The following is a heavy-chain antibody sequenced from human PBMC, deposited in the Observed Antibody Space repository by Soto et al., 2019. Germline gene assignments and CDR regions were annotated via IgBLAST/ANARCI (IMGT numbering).Heavy chain of an antibody. V-gene: IGHV3-30*18. D-gene: IGHD2-2*01. J-gene: IGHJ6*02. Sequence: QVQLVESGGGVVQPGRSLRLSCAASGFTFSSYGMHWVRQATGKGLEWVAVISYDGSNKYYADSVKGRFTISRDNSKNTLYLQMNSLRAEDTAVYYCAKVGGYCIRTSCSEEDDYYYGMDVWGQGTTVTVSS. CDR3: AKVGGYCIRTSCSEEDDYYYGMDV. CDR1: GFTFSSYG. CDR2: ISYDGSNK.